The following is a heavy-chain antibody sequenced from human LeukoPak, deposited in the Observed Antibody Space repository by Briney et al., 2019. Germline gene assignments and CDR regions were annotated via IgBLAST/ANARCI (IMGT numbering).Heavy chain of an antibody. CDR2: ISSSSSYI. CDR1: GFTFSSYS. CDR3: ARDSLANYYDSSGYCDY. J-gene: IGHJ4*02. D-gene: IGHD3-22*01. V-gene: IGHV3-21*01. Sequence: GSLRLSCAASGFTFSSYSMNWVRQAPGKGLEWVSSISSSSSYIYYADSVKGRFTISRDNAKNSLYLQMNSLRAEDTAVYYCARDSLANYYDSSGYCDYWGQGTLVTVSS.